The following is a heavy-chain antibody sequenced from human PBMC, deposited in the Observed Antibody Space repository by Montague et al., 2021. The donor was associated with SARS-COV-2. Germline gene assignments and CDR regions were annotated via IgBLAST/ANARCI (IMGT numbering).Heavy chain of an antibody. J-gene: IGHJ5*02. CDR1: GGSISSSSYY. Sequence: SETLSLTCTVSGGSISSSSYYWGWIRQPPGKGLEWIGSIYYSGSTYHNPSLKSRVTISVDTSKNQFSLKLSSVTAADTAVYYCARLKASYCSSTSCYSASWFDPWGQGTLVTVSS. CDR2: IYYSGST. D-gene: IGHD2-2*01. V-gene: IGHV4-39*01. CDR3: ARLKASYCSSTSCYSASWFDP.